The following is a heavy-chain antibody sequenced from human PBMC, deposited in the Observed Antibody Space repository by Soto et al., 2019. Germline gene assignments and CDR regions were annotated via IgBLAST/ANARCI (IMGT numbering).Heavy chain of an antibody. CDR2: ISWDGEK. D-gene: IGHD3-9*01. CDR1: GFSLNTRGVG. J-gene: IGHJ4*02. Sequence: QITLKESGPTLVKPTQTLTLTCTFSGFSLNTRGVGVGWIRQPPGKALEWLALISWDGEKRYSTSLKSRLTITKDTSENQVVLTMTNMDPVYTATYYCAHRRSDFFTGHYYFDYCGQGTLVTVSS. CDR3: AHRRSDFFTGHYYFDY. V-gene: IGHV2-5*02.